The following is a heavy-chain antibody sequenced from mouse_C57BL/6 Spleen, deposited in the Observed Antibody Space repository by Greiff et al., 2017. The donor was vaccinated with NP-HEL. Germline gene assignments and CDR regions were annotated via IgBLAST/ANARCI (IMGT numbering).Heavy chain of an antibody. CDR1: GYTFTSYW. J-gene: IGHJ2*01. V-gene: IGHV1-64*01. Sequence: VQLQQPGAELVKPGASVKLSCKASGYTFTSYWMHWVRQRPGQGLEWIGMIHPNSGSTNYNEKFKSKATLTVDKSSSTAYMQLSSLTSEDSAVYYCARSDRYYFDYWGQGTTLTVSS. CDR2: IHPNSGST. CDR3: ARSDRYYFDY.